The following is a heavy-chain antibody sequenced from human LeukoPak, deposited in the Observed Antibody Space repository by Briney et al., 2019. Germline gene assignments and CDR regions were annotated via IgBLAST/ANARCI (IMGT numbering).Heavy chain of an antibody. Sequence: SETLSLTCTVSGGSMRTYSWSWIRQPPGKGLEGIGYISYSGDTNYNPSLKSRLTISIDTSKNQFSLKLNSVTAADTALYYCARHEGGGTYPLDYWGQGTLVTVSS. CDR1: GGSMRTYS. J-gene: IGHJ4*02. CDR2: ISYSGDT. CDR3: ARHEGGGTYPLDY. V-gene: IGHV4-59*08. D-gene: IGHD1-26*01.